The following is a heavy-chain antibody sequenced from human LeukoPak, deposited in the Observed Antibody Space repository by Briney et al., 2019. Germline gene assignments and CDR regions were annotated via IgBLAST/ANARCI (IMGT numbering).Heavy chain of an antibody. D-gene: IGHD1-26*01. J-gene: IGHJ4*02. CDR2: ISGSGGST. V-gene: IGHV3-23*01. CDR1: GFTFSIYE. Sequence: GGSLRLSCAAYGFTFSIYEMNWVRQAPGKGLEWVSAISGSGGSTYYADSVKGRFTISRDNSKNTLYLQMNSLRAEDTAVYYCAKDRWELRGLFDYWGQGTLVTVSS. CDR3: AKDRWELRGLFDY.